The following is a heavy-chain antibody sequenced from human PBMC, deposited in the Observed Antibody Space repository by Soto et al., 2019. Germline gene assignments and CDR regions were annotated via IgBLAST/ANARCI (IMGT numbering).Heavy chain of an antibody. CDR1: GYPFTHYF. V-gene: IGHV1-18*01. D-gene: IGHD3-22*01. Sequence: ASVNVSCNSSGYPFTHYFITWVRQAPGQGLEWMGWISPFNGNTNYGQTLQGRVTLTTDTSTSTVYMELRSLRSDDTAVYYCARDQSCDRSYYYGTDFWGQGTTVTGSS. CDR2: ISPFNGNT. J-gene: IGHJ6*02. CDR3: ARDQSCDRSYYYGTDF.